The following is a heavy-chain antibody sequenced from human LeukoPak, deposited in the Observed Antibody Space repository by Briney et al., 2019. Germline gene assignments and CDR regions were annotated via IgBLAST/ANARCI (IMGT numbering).Heavy chain of an antibody. J-gene: IGHJ4*02. V-gene: IGHV2-70*04. D-gene: IGHD6-19*01. Sequence: SGPALVKPTQTLTLTCPFSGFSLTTSGMRVNWIRQPPGKALEWLARIDWDDDKYYRTSLKTRLTISKDTSKNQVVLTMTNMDPVDTATYYCARTTSSGWYFDYWGQGTLVTVSS. CDR3: ARTTSSGWYFDY. CDR2: IDWDDDK. CDR1: GFSLTTSGMR.